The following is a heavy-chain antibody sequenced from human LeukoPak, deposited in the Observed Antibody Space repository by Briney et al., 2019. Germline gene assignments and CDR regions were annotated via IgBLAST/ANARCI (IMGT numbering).Heavy chain of an antibody. Sequence: PGGSLRLSCAVSGFAFSTYSMNWVRQAPGKGLEWVSLISSTSIFIYYADSAKGRFTISRDNAKNSLYLQLNSLRAEDTTVYYCAIVSPGFTYEESDPRPWYYDLWGRGTLVTVSS. J-gene: IGHJ2*01. CDR3: AIVSPGFTYEESDPRPWYYDL. D-gene: IGHD3-22*01. CDR1: GFAFSTYS. CDR2: ISSTSIFI. V-gene: IGHV3-21*01.